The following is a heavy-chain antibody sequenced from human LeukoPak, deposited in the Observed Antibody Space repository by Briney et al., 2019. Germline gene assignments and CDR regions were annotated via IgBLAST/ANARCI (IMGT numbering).Heavy chain of an antibody. J-gene: IGHJ4*02. V-gene: IGHV1-46*01. D-gene: IGHD1-26*01. CDR3: ATGIGGSYYGIDY. Sequence: ASVKVSCKASGYTFSSYYVHWVRQAPGQGLEWMGMIIPSDGFTSYAQKFQGRVTMTRDMSTSTVYMELSSLRSDDTAVYYCATGIGGSYYGIDYWGQGTLVTVSS. CDR1: GYTFSSYY. CDR2: IIPSDGFT.